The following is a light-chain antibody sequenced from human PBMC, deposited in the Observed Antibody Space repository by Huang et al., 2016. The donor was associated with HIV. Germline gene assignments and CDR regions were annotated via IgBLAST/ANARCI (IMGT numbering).Light chain of an antibody. Sequence: EIVLTQSPATLSLSPGERATLSCGASQSITNFNLAWYQQKRGLAPRLLSYDASDRASGIPPRFSGSGSGTDFTLTITRLEPEDVGIYYCQHYGSSPYTFGQGTKVEIK. CDR3: QHYGSSPYT. V-gene: IGKV3D-20*01. CDR2: DAS. CDR1: QSITNFN. J-gene: IGKJ2*01.